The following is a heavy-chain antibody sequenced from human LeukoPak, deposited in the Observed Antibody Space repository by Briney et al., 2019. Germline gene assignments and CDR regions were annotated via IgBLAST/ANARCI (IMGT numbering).Heavy chain of an antibody. V-gene: IGHV1-2*02. CDR2: INPNSGGT. J-gene: IGHJ4*02. Sequence: ASVKVSCRASGYXFTGYYIHWVRQAPGQGLEWMGWINPNSGGTNYAQKFQGRVAMTRDTSISTAYMELSRLRSDDTAVYYCARDLCHSGYDCPDFDYWGQGTLVTVSS. CDR1: GYXFTGYY. D-gene: IGHD5-12*01. CDR3: ARDLCHSGYDCPDFDY.